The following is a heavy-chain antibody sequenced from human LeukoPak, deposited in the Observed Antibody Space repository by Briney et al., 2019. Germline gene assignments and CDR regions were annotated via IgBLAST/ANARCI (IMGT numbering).Heavy chain of an antibody. CDR1: KFAFSSYA. CDR2: INHRGSDQ. Sequence: PGGSLRLSCAASKFAFSSYAMIWVRQAPGEGLEWVANINHRGSDQRYVDSVKGRFTISRDNTKNSLYLQMNGLRAEDTAVYYCARGIVVSPAAPYSWFDPRGQGTLVIVSS. D-gene: IGHD2-2*01. J-gene: IGHJ5*02. CDR3: ARGIVVSPAAPYSWFDP. V-gene: IGHV3-7*03.